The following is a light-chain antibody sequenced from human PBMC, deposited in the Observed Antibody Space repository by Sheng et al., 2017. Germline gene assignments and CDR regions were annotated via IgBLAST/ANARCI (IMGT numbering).Light chain of an antibody. Sequence: SYELTQPPSVSVSPGQTASITCSGDKLGRNMLAGISRSQASPLCWSSIKITSGPPQGSXSDSLAPTLGTQATLTISGTQAMDEADYYCQAWDSSTVVFGGGTKLTVL. CDR1: KLGRN. CDR2: KIT. CDR3: QAWDSSTVV. J-gene: IGLJ2*01. V-gene: IGLV3-1*01.